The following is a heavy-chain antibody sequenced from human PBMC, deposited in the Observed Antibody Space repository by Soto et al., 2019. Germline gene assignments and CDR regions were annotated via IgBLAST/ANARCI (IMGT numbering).Heavy chain of an antibody. CDR2: INSDGTHT. J-gene: IGHJ4*02. Sequence: PGGSLRLSCAASGFTFSSYWMHWVRQVPGKGLVWVSHINSDGTHTTYADSVKGRFTISRDNAKNSLYLQMDSLRAEDTAVYYCARDGYSSGFDYWGQGTLVTVSS. CDR3: ARDGYSSGFDY. CDR1: GFTFSSYW. D-gene: IGHD6-25*01. V-gene: IGHV3-74*03.